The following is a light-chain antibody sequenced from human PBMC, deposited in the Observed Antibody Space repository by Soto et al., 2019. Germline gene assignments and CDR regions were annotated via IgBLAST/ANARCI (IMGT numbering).Light chain of an antibody. J-gene: IGKJ5*01. Sequence: DIQLTQSPSFLSASVGDRVTITCRASQGISSDLAWYHQKPGKAPKLLIYGASTLQSGVPSRFSGSGSGTEFTLTLSSLQPEDFATYYCQQLNSYPVTFGQGTRLEIK. CDR1: QGISSD. V-gene: IGKV1-9*01. CDR2: GAS. CDR3: QQLNSYPVT.